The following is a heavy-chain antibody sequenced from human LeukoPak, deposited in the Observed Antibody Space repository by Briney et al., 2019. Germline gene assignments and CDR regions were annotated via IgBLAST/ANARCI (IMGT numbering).Heavy chain of an antibody. Sequence: SETLSLTCTVSGGSITSSSNYWSWIRQPPGKRLKSIGSINYSGSTYYIPSLNSRVTISVDTSKSQFALKLSSVTAADTAVYYCARQYNPCGDYVHRYSYGMDVWGQGTTVTVSS. V-gene: IGHV4-39*01. CDR2: INYSGST. CDR1: GGSITSSSNY. D-gene: IGHD4-17*01. J-gene: IGHJ6*02. CDR3: ARQYNPCGDYVHRYSYGMDV.